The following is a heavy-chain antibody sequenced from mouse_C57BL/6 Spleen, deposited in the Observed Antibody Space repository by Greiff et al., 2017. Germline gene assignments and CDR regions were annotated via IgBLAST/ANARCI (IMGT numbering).Heavy chain of an antibody. CDR3: ARGHYYGSSSWFAY. CDR2: IYPGDGDT. CDR1: GYAFSSYW. J-gene: IGHJ3*01. V-gene: IGHV1-80*01. D-gene: IGHD1-1*01. Sequence: QLQQSGAELVKPGASVKISCKASGYAFSSYWMNWVKQRPGKGLEWIGQIYPGDGDTNYNGKFKGKATLTADKSSSTAYMQLSSLTSEDSAVYFCARGHYYGSSSWFAYWGQGTLVTVSA.